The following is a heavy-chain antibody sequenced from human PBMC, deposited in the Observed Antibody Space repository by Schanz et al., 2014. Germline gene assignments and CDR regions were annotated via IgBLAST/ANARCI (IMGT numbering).Heavy chain of an antibody. D-gene: IGHD2-2*01. V-gene: IGHV3-7*01. CDR1: GFTCSSNW. Sequence: EVQRVESGGGLVKPGGSLRLSCAASGFTCSSNWMNWVRQAPGKGLEWVAIIRPDGSDQHYVDSVKGRFTISRDNAKNTLYLQMNSLRAEDTAVYYCARSTSMYFLQWGQGTLVTVSS. CDR3: ARSTSMYFLQ. J-gene: IGHJ1*01. CDR2: IRPDGSDQ.